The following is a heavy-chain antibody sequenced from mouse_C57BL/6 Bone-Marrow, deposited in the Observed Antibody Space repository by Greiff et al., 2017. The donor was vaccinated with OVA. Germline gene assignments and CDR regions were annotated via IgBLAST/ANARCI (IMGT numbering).Heavy chain of an antibody. D-gene: IGHD1-1*01. CDR1: GYTFTDYY. Sequence: VQLKESGPVLVKPGASVKMSCKASGYTFTDYYMNWVKQSHGKSLEWIGVINPYNGGTSYNQKFKGKATLTVDKSSSTAYMELNSLTSEDSAVYYCARGPQFITTVVATYDFDYWGQGTTLTVSS. J-gene: IGHJ2*01. V-gene: IGHV1-19*01. CDR2: INPYNGGT. CDR3: ARGPQFITTVVATYDFDY.